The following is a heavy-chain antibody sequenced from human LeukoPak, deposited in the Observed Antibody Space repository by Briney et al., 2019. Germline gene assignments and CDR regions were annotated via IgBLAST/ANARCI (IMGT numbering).Heavy chain of an antibody. CDR3: ATHYYDSSGYPDDAFDI. V-gene: IGHV1-3*01. D-gene: IGHD3-22*01. CDR1: GYTFTSYA. CDR2: ITAGNGNT. J-gene: IGHJ3*02. Sequence: ASVKVSCKASGYTFTSYAMHWVRQAPGQRLEWMGWITAGNGNTKYSQKFQGRVTITRDTSASTAYMELSSLRSEDTAVYYCATHYYDSSGYPDDAFDIWGQGTMVTVSS.